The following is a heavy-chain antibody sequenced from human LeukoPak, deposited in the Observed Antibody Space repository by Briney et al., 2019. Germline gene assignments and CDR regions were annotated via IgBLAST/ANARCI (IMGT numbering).Heavy chain of an antibody. CDR2: IYSGGST. Sequence: GGSLRLSCAASGFTVSSNYMSWVRQAPGKVLEWVSVIYSGGSTYYADSVKGRFTISRDNSKNTLYLQMNSLRAEDTAVYYCARGKRGSGSYYHYWGQGTLVTVSS. V-gene: IGHV3-53*01. CDR3: ARGKRGSGSYYHY. D-gene: IGHD3-10*01. CDR1: GFTVSSNY. J-gene: IGHJ4*02.